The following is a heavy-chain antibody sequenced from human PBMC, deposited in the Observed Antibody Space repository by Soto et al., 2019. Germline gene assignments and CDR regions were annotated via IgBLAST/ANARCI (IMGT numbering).Heavy chain of an antibody. J-gene: IGHJ3*02. Sequence: PSETLSLTCTVSGGSISSNYWTWIRQPPGKGLEWIGYIYYSGSTNYNPSLKSRVTISVDTSKNQFSLKLSSVTAADTAVYYCARGDILTGYPIWGQGTMVTVSS. D-gene: IGHD3-9*01. V-gene: IGHV4-59*01. CDR3: ARGDILTGYPI. CDR2: IYYSGST. CDR1: GGSISSNY.